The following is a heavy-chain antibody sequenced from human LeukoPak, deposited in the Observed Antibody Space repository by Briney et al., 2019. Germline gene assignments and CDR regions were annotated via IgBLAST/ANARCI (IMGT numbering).Heavy chain of an antibody. D-gene: IGHD6-13*01. J-gene: IGHJ6*03. CDR1: GFTFSGSA. CDR2: IRSKANSYAT. Sequence: GGSLRLSCAASGFTFSGSAMHWVRQASGKGLEWVGRIRSKANSYATAYAASVKGRFTISRDDSKNTAYLQMNSLKTEDTAVYYCTSGPPNLAAAGTAPNYYYYYYMDVWGKGTTVTVSS. V-gene: IGHV3-73*01. CDR3: TSGPPNLAAAGTAPNYYYYYYMDV.